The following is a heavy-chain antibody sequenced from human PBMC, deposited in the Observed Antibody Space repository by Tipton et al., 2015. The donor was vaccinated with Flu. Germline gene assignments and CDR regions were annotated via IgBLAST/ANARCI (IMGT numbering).Heavy chain of an antibody. CDR2: IYRSAFT. CDR3: AKVGPTRSQGGAFDI. Sequence: LRLSCTVSGGSITNYYWTWIRQPAGKGLEWIGRIYRSAFTNYNPSLRSRVSMSMDTSKNQFSLNLRSMTAADTAVYYCAKVGPTRSQGGAFDIWGQGTMVTVSS. J-gene: IGHJ3*02. V-gene: IGHV4-4*07. CDR1: GGSITNYY. D-gene: IGHD1-1*01.